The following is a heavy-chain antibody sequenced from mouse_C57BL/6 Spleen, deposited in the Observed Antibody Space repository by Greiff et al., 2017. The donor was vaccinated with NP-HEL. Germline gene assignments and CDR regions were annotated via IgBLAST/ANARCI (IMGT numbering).Heavy chain of an antibody. CDR3: ARNPYYYGSSYPGYWYFDV. CDR1: GYTFTSYW. Sequence: VQLQQPGAELVMPGASVKLSCKASGYTFTSYWMHWVKQRPGQGLEWIGEIDPSDSYTNYNQKFKGKSTLTVDKSSSTAYMQLSSLTSEDSAVYYCARNPYYYGSSYPGYWYFDVWGTGTTVTVSS. CDR2: IDPSDSYT. D-gene: IGHD1-1*01. J-gene: IGHJ1*03. V-gene: IGHV1-69*01.